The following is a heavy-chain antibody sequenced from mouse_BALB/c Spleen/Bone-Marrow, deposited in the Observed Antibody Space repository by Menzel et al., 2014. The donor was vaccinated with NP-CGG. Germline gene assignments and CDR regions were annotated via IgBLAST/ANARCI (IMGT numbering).Heavy chain of an antibody. CDR3: ARDYYGSSFDY. CDR1: GFTFSSYG. CDR2: INSNGGST. V-gene: IGHV5-6-3*01. D-gene: IGHD1-1*01. Sequence: DVKLVESGGGLVQPGGSLKLSCAASGFTFSSYGMSWVRQTPDKRLELVAIINSNGGSTYYPDSVKGRFTISRDNAKNTLYLQMSSLKSEDTAMYYCARDYYGSSFDYWGQSTTLTVSS. J-gene: IGHJ2*01.